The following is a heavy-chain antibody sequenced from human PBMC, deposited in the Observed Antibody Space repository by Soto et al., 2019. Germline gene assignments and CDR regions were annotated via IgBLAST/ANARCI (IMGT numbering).Heavy chain of an antibody. CDR2: IKQDGSEK. CDR1: GFTFSSYW. V-gene: IGHV3-7*01. Sequence: EVPLVESGGDLVQPGGSLRLSCVASGFTFSSYWTTWVRQAPGKGLEWVANIKQDGSEKHYVDSVKGRFTISRDNAKNSLYLQMNSLRAEDMAVYYCARHVYDYGSPFDYWGQGTLVTVSS. D-gene: IGHD3-10*01. CDR3: ARHVYDYGSPFDY. J-gene: IGHJ4*02.